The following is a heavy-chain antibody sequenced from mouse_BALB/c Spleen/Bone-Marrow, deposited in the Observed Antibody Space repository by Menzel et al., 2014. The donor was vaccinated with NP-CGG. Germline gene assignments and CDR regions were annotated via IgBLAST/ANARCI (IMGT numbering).Heavy chain of an antibody. CDR1: GFDFSRYW. V-gene: IGHV4-2*02. J-gene: IGHJ2*01. CDR2: INPGSSTI. D-gene: IGHD1-2*01. Sequence: EVKLVESGGGLVQPGGSLNLACVASGFDFSRYWMSWARRAPGKGQEWIGEINPGSSTINYSPSLKDKFIISRDNAKNTLYLQVSTVRSEDTALYYCARLENYGYHDGWGQGTALTVSS. CDR3: ARLENYGYHDG.